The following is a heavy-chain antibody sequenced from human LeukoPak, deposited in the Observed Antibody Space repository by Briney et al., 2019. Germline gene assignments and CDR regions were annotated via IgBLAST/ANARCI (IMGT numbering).Heavy chain of an antibody. J-gene: IGHJ4*02. CDR2: IHHSGSI. D-gene: IGHD3-10*01. V-gene: IGHV4-4*02. CDR1: GVSISSNLW. Sequence: SETLSLTCAVSGVSISSNLWWTWVRQPPGKGLEWIAEIHHSGSINYNPSLKSRVTISVDKAKNQFSQNLNSVTAADTAVYYCARGGDRSFDYWGQGTLVTVSS. CDR3: ARGGDRSFDY.